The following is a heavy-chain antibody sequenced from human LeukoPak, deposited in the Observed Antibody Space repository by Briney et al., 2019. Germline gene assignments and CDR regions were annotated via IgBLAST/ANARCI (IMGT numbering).Heavy chain of an antibody. Sequence: GGSLRLSCAASGFTFSTYGMHWVRQAPGKGLEWVSGISWNSGSIGYADSVKGRFTISRDNAKNSLYLQMNSLRAEDTAVYYCARDAPQTSPLPVEYWGQGTLVTVSS. CDR3: ARDAPQTSPLPVEY. CDR2: ISWNSGSI. V-gene: IGHV3-9*01. J-gene: IGHJ4*02. D-gene: IGHD5-24*01. CDR1: GFTFSTYG.